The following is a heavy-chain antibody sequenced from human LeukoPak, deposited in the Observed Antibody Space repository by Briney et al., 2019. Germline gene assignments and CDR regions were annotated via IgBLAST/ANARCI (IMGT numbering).Heavy chain of an antibody. J-gene: IGHJ4*02. CDR1: GFTFSSYW. Sequence: GGSLRLSCAASGFTFSSYWMSCVCQAPGKGLEWVANIKQDGSEKYYVDSVKGRFTISRDNAKNSLYLQMNSLRAEDTAVYYCAHSSIAPYYFDYWGQGTLVTVSS. V-gene: IGHV3-7*01. D-gene: IGHD6-6*01. CDR2: IKQDGSEK. CDR3: AHSSIAPYYFDY.